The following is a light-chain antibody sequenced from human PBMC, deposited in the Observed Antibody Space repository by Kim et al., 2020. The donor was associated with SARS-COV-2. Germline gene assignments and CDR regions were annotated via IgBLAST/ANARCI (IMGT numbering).Light chain of an antibody. Sequence: QPASISCTSSQSLVYSDGNTYLNWFQQRPGQSPRRLIYRVSNRDSGVPDRFSGSVSGAVFTLKISSVEVEDIGLYFCMQSAHWPYTFGQGNKLEI. CDR3: MQSAHWPYT. J-gene: IGKJ2*01. V-gene: IGKV2-30*01. CDR1: QSLVYSDGNTY. CDR2: RVS.